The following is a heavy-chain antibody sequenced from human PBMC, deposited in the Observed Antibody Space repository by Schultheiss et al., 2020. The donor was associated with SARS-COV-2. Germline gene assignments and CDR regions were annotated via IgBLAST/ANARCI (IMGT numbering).Heavy chain of an antibody. J-gene: IGHJ1*01. CDR2: IYYSGST. CDR1: GGSISNYY. D-gene: IGHD2-2*01. Sequence: SETLSLTCAVSGGSISNYYWSWIRQPPGKGLEWIGYIYYSGSTNYNPSLKSRVTISVDTSKNQFSLKLSSVTAADTAVYYCARLGYCSSTSCLGRYFQHWGQGTLVTVSS. CDR3: ARLGYCSSTSCLGRYFQH. V-gene: IGHV4-59*12.